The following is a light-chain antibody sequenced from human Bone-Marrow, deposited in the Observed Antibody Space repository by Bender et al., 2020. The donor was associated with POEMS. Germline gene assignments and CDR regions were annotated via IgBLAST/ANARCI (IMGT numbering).Light chain of an antibody. CDR3: CSYSGTFPYV. V-gene: IGLV2-23*02. Sequence: QSALTQPASVSGSPGQSITISCTGTSTDVGRYDLVSWYQHHPGKAPKLIIYEVSKRPSGVSNRFSGSKSGNTASLTISGIQAEEDGDYYGCSYSGTFPYVFGTRNRVTVL. CDR2: EVS. J-gene: IGLJ1*01. CDR1: STDVGRYDL.